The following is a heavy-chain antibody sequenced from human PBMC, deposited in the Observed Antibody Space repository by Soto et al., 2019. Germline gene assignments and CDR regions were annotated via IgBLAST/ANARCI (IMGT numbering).Heavy chain of an antibody. CDR2: IRSKAYCGTT. CDR3: TTKIKKWLVSWFDP. D-gene: IGHD6-19*01. CDR1: GFTFGDYA. V-gene: IGHV3-49*04. J-gene: IGHJ5*02. Sequence: GGSLRLSCTASGFTFGDYAMSWVRQAPGKGLEWVGFIRSKAYCGTTEYAASVKGRFTISRDDSKSIAYLQMNSLKTEDTAVYYCTTKIKKWLVSWFDPWGQGTLVTVSS.